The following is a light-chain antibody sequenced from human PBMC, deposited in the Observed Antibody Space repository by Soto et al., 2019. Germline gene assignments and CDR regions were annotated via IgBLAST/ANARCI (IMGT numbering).Light chain of an antibody. CDR2: DAS. CDR3: QHYNIYDI. V-gene: IGKV1-5*01. Sequence: DIQMTQSPSTLSASVGDRVTITCRASQSISSWLAWYQQKPGKAPKLLIYDASSLESGVPSRFSGSGSGTKFTLTFNSFQPDDFATYTGQHYNIYDIFGQGTKLKIK. CDR1: QSISSW. J-gene: IGKJ2*01.